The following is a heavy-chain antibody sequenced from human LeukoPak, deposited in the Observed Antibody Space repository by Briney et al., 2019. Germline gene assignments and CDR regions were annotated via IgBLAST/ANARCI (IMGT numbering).Heavy chain of an antibody. CDR1: GFTFSSYG. V-gene: IGHV3-30*18. CDR2: ISYDGSNK. D-gene: IGHD2-2*02. Sequence: TGRSLRLSCAASGFTFSSYGMHWVRQAPGKGLEWVAVISYDGSNKYYADSVKGRFTISRDNSKNTLYLQMNSLRAGDTAVYYCAKDSPPLVVVPAAIGSWGQGTLVTVSS. J-gene: IGHJ5*02. CDR3: AKDSPPLVVVPAAIGS.